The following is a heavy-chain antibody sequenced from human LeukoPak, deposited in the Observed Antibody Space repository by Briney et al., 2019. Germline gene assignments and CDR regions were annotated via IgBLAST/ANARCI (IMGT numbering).Heavy chain of an antibody. V-gene: IGHV5-10-1*01. Sequence: PGESLRISCKGSGYRFTSYWISWVRQMPGKGLEWMGRVDPRDSNTKYSPAFEGHVTFSADKSISTAFLQWSSLEASDTAVYYCARGGWLDDYWGQGTLVTVSS. CDR1: GYRFTSYW. J-gene: IGHJ4*02. CDR3: ARGGWLDDY. CDR2: VDPRDSNT. D-gene: IGHD6-19*01.